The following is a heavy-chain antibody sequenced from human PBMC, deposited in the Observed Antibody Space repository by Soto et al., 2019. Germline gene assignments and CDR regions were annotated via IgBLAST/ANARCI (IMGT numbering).Heavy chain of an antibody. V-gene: IGHV3-23*01. J-gene: IGHJ4*02. CDR3: AKDSYYGSGSYYFDY. Sequence: GGSLRLSCAASGFTFSSYAMSWVRQAPGKGLEWVSAISGSGGSTYYADSVKGRFTISRDNSKNTLYLQMNSLRAEDTAVYYCAKDSYYGSGSYYFDYWGQGTLVTVSS. D-gene: IGHD3-10*01. CDR1: GFTFSSYA. CDR2: ISGSGGST.